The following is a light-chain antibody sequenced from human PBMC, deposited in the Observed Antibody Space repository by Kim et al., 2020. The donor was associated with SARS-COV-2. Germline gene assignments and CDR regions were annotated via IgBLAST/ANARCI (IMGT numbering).Light chain of an antibody. V-gene: IGKV1-5*01. Sequence: SAPVGDRVPISCRASQSIRTSLAWYQQKPGKAPKLLIYDASSLKSGVPSRFSGGASGTEFTLTISSVQPDDFATYYCHQYSSFLYTFGQGTKLEI. CDR2: DAS. CDR1: QSIRTS. CDR3: HQYSSFLYT. J-gene: IGKJ2*01.